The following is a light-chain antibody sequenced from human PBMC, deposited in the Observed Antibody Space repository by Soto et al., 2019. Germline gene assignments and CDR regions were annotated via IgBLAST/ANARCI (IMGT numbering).Light chain of an antibody. Sequence: PGEKANIYCRESQDFGSRSLAWYQQRPGQAPTLLIYGASSRATGIPDRFSGSGSGTDFTLTISSLQPVDFATYYCQQYTGYSQFTFGPGTKVDIK. CDR1: QDFGSRS. J-gene: IGKJ3*01. V-gene: IGKV3-20*01. CDR2: GAS. CDR3: QQYTGYSQFT.